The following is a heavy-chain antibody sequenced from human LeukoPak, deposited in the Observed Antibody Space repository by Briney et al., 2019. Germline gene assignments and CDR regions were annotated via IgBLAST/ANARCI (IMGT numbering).Heavy chain of an antibody. CDR3: ARELSGSYYFDY. CDR1: GGTFSSYA. D-gene: IGHD1-26*01. J-gene: IGHJ4*02. V-gene: IGHV1-46*01. CDR2: IDSSGGNT. Sequence: ASVKVSCEASGGTFSSYAISWVRQAPGQGLEWMGTIDSSGGNTIYAQKFQGRITMTRDTSTTTVYMELSSLTSEDTAVYYCARELSGSYYFDYWGQKTLVTVSS.